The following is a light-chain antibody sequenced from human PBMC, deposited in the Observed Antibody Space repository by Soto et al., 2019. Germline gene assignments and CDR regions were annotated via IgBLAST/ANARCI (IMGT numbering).Light chain of an antibody. CDR3: LLSYTGARV. CDR2: DIS. Sequence: QTVVTQEPSLTVSPGETVILTCGSSTGDVTSGQYPYWLQQKPGQAPKTLIYDISNKHSWTPARFSGSLLGGKAALTLSGAQPEDEAEYYCLLSYTGARVFGAGTKVTVL. CDR1: TGDVTSGQY. J-gene: IGLJ2*01. V-gene: IGLV7-46*01.